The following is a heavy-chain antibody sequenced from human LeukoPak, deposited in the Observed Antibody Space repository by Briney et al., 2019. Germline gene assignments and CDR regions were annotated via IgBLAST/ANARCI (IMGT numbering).Heavy chain of an antibody. CDR1: GYSFASYW. CDR2: IHPGDSDT. Sequence: PGESLKISCKGSGYSFASYWIGWVRQMPGKGLEWMGIIHPGDSDTRYSPSFQGQVTISADNSISTAYLQLSSLKASDTAMYYCARRGWDRHLPGYYYYYMDVWGKGTTVTVSS. D-gene: IGHD1-26*01. CDR3: ARRGWDRHLPGYYYYYMDV. V-gene: IGHV5-51*01. J-gene: IGHJ6*03.